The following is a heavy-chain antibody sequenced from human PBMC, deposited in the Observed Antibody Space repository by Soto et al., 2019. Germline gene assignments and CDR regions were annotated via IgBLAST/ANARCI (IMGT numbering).Heavy chain of an antibody. CDR1: GGSVRDGSYY. D-gene: IGHD1-7*01. CDR2: IYHSGST. V-gene: IGHV4-61*01. CDR3: AGYNWNYYFDP. Sequence: SETLSLTCTVSGGSVRDGSYYWAWLRQPPGKGLEWIGHIYHSGSTIYNPSLKSRVTISIDTSKSQFSLNLNSMTAADTAVYYCAGYNWNYYFDPWGQGTLVTSPQ. J-gene: IGHJ5*02.